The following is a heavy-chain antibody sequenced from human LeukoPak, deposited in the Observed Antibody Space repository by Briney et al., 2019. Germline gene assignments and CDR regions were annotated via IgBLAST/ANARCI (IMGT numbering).Heavy chain of an antibody. J-gene: IGHJ4*02. Sequence: PGGSLRLSCVVSGFTFSSYWMHWVRQGPGKGLVWVSRINSDGSSTSYADSVKGRFTISRDNAKNTLYLQMNSMRAEDTAVYYCARGDILTQDYYFDYWGQGTLVTVS. V-gene: IGHV3-74*01. CDR2: INSDGSST. CDR3: ARGDILTQDYYFDY. CDR1: GFTFSSYW. D-gene: IGHD3-9*01.